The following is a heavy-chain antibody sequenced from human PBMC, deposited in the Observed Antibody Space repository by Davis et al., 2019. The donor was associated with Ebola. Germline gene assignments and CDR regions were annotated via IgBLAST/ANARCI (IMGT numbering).Heavy chain of an antibody. CDR2: INQDGSEK. Sequence: GESLKISCAGSGFTFSSYWMSWVRQAPGKGLEWVANINQDGSEKYYVDSVKGRFTISRDNAKNSLYLQMNSLRAEDTAVYYCARDLKGSYGSVNWFDPWGQGTLVTVSS. D-gene: IGHD3-10*01. CDR1: GFTFSSYW. CDR3: ARDLKGSYGSVNWFDP. J-gene: IGHJ5*02. V-gene: IGHV3-7*03.